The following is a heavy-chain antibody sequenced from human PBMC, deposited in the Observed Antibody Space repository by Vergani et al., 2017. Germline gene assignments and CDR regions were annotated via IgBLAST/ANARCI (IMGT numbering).Heavy chain of an antibody. CDR1: GFTFSSYG. J-gene: IGHJ4*02. CDR3: ARDQEQWLVH. D-gene: IGHD6-19*01. V-gene: IGHV3-33*01. CDR2: IWYDGSNK. Sequence: QVQLVESGGGVVQPGRSLRLSCAASGFTFSSYGMHWVRQAPGKGLEWVAVIWYDGSNKYYADSVKGRFTISRDNSKNTLYLQMNSVRAEATAVYYCARDQEQWLVHWGQGTLVTVSS.